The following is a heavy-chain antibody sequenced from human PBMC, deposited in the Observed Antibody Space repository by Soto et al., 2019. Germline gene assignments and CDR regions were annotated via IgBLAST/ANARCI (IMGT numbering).Heavy chain of an antibody. Sequence: SETLSLTCAVYGGSFSGNYWIWIRQPPGKGLEWIAEINHSGSSNYNPSLRGRGTISVDTAKSQFSLWLNSVTAADTAVEYCARGSIPSRGRFAFWGERTPVTVAS. J-gene: IGHJ4*02. CDR2: INHSGSS. V-gene: IGHV4-34*01. CDR1: GGSFSGNY. CDR3: ARGSIPSRGRFAF. D-gene: IGHD2-2*02.